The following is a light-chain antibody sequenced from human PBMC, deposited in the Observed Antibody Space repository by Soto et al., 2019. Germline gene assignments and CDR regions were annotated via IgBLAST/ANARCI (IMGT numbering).Light chain of an antibody. V-gene: IGKV1-39*01. CDR1: QSISSY. Sequence: DIQMTQSPSSLSASVGDRVTITCRASQSISSYLNWYQQKPGKAPKLLIYAASSLQSGVPSRFSGSGSGTDFTLTIRSLQPEDFATYYCQQSYSTRFTFGGGTKVEIK. J-gene: IGKJ4*01. CDR2: AAS. CDR3: QQSYSTRFT.